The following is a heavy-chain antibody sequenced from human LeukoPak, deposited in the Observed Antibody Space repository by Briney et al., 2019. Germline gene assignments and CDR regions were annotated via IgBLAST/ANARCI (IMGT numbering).Heavy chain of an antibody. D-gene: IGHD2-2*01. J-gene: IGHJ4*02. Sequence: SETLSLTCAVYGGSFSGYYWSWIRQPPGKGLEWIGEINHSGSTNYNPSLKSRVTISVDTPKNQFSLKLSSVTAADTAVYYCARAPSYCSSTSCSFDYWGQGTLVTVSS. V-gene: IGHV4-34*01. CDR1: GGSFSGYY. CDR3: ARAPSYCSSTSCSFDY. CDR2: INHSGST.